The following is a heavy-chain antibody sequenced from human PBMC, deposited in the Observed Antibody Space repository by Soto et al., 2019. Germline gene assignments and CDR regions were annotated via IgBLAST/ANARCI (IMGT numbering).Heavy chain of an antibody. V-gene: IGHV1-46*01. J-gene: IGHJ4*02. D-gene: IGHD6-6*01. CDR1: GYTFTTYY. CDR2: VNPSGGII. CDR3: ARATIATRSLDY. Sequence: QVQLVQSGTEVKKPGASVKISCKASGYTFTTYYIHWVRQAPGQGLEWMGIVNPSGGIINYAQKFHGRVTMTRDTSTGTVYLDLSSLTSEDTAVYYCARATIATRSLDYWGQGTLVTVSS.